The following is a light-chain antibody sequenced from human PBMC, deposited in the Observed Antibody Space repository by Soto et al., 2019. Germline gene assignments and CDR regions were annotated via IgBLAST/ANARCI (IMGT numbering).Light chain of an antibody. Sequence: SYELTQPPSVSVAPGQTARINCEGNNIGFKSVHWYHQKPGQAPVLVVYHNSDRPSGIPERFSGSNSANTATLTISRVEAGDEAGYYCQVWDSTSDHVVFGGGTKLTVL. CDR3: QVWDSTSDHVV. CDR2: HNS. V-gene: IGLV3-21*02. J-gene: IGLJ2*01. CDR1: NIGFKS.